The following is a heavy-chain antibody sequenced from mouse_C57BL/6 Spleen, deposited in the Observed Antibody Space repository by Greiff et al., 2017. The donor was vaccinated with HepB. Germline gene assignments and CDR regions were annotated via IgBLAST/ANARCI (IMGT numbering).Heavy chain of an antibody. CDR3: ARSETGMLFDY. V-gene: IGHV1-50*01. CDR1: GYTFTSYW. D-gene: IGHD4-1*01. Sequence: QVQLQHPGAELVKPGASVKLSCKASGYTFTSYWMQWVKQRPGQGLEWIGEIDPSDSYTNYNQKFKGKATLTVDTSSSTAYMQLSSLTSEDSAVYYCARSETGMLFDYWGQGTTLTVSS. J-gene: IGHJ2*01. CDR2: IDPSDSYT.